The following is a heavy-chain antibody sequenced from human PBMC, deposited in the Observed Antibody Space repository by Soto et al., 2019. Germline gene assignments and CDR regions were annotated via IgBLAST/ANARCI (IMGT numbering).Heavy chain of an antibody. CDR3: ARLYSSSWYIYSVLSDYYYYGMDV. J-gene: IGHJ6*02. D-gene: IGHD6-13*01. V-gene: IGHV4-59*01. CDR2: IYYSGST. CDR1: GGSISSYY. Sequence: SEPLSLTCTVSGGSISSYYWSWIRQPPGKGLEWIGYIYYSGSTNYNPSLKSRVTISVDTSKNQFSLKLSSVTAADTAVYYCARLYSSSWYIYSVLSDYYYYGMDVWGQGTTVTVSS.